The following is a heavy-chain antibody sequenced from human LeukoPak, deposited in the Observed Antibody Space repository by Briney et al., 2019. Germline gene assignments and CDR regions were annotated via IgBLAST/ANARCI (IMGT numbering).Heavy chain of an antibody. D-gene: IGHD4-23*01. J-gene: IGHJ4*02. CDR3: ARVVGWQLDD. CDR1: GYSISSGFY. CDR2: IHHSGST. Sequence: SETLSLTCAVSGYSISSGFYWGWIRQPPGKGLKWIGSIHHSGSTYHNPSLKSRVTISVDTSRNHFSLKMKSVTAADTAVYYCARVVGWQLDDWGQGTLVTVSS. V-gene: IGHV4-38-2*01.